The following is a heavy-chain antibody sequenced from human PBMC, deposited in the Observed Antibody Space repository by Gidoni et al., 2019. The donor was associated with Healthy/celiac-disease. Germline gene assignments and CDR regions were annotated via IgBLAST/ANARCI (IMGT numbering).Heavy chain of an antibody. D-gene: IGHD6-13*01. CDR1: GFTFSSYS. J-gene: IGHJ4*02. V-gene: IGHV3-21*01. CDR2: ISSSSSYI. CDR3: ARGGEQLVYFDY. Sequence: EVQLVESGGGLVKPGGSLRLSCAASGFTFSSYSMNWVRQAPGKGLEWVSSISSSSSYIYYADSVKGRFTISRDNAKNSLYLQMNSLRAEDTAVYYCARGGEQLVYFDYWGQGTLVTVSS.